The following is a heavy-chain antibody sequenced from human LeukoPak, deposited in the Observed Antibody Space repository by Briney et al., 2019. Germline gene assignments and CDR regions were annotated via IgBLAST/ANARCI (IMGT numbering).Heavy chain of an antibody. CDR3: AKDRYFWSGVVNYMDV. CDR1: GFTFSSYS. CDR2: ISSSSSTI. Sequence: PGGSLRLSCAASGFTFSSYSMNWVRQAPGKGLEWVSYISSSSSTIYYADSVKGRFTISRDNAKNSLYLQMNSLRAEDTAVYYCAKDRYFWSGVVNYMDVWGKGTTVTVSS. V-gene: IGHV3-48*04. J-gene: IGHJ6*03. D-gene: IGHD3-3*01.